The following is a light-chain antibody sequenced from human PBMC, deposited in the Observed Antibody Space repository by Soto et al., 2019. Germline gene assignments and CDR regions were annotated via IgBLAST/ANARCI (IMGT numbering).Light chain of an antibody. V-gene: IGKV1-39*01. J-gene: IGKJ3*01. CDR3: QQSYSTPRT. Sequence: DIQMTQSPSSLSASEGDRVSITCRASQSITTFLNWYQQRPGKAPKLLIYDASSLQSGVPSRFSGSGSGTDFTLTISSLQPEDFATYYCQQSYSTPRTFGPGTKVDI. CDR1: QSITTF. CDR2: DAS.